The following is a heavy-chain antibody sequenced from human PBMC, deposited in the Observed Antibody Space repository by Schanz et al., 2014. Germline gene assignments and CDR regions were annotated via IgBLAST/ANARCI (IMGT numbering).Heavy chain of an antibody. Sequence: EVQLVESGGGLVQPGGSLRLSCAASGFTFSTYWMSWVRQAPGKGLEWVSTISGSGGSTYYADSVKGRFTISRDNSKNTLYLRMISLRAEDTAMFYCARDPGGTKTHGLWGQGTLVTVSS. CDR1: GFTFSTYW. CDR3: ARDPGGTKTHGL. D-gene: IGHD2-15*01. J-gene: IGHJ4*02. CDR2: ISGSGGST. V-gene: IGHV3-23*04.